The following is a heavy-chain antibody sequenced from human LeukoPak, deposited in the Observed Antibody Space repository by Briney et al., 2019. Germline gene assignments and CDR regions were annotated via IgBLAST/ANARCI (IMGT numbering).Heavy chain of an antibody. CDR1: GGSISSGDYY. CDR2: IYYSGST. D-gene: IGHD4-17*01. V-gene: IGHV4-30-4*08. CDR3: ARDVSTTVPK. Sequence: SETLSLTCTVSGGSISSGDYYWSWIRQPPGKGLEWIGYIYYSGSTYYNPSLKSRVTISVDTSKNQFSLQFGSVTAADMLVYYCARDVSTTVPKWGQRPVVSVSS. J-gene: IGHJ4*02.